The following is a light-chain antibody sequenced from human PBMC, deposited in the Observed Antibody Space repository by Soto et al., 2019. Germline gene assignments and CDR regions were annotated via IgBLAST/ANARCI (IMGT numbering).Light chain of an antibody. Sequence: QSALTQPASVSGSPGQSITISCTGTSSDVGGYNYVSWYQQHPGKAPKRMSYEVSNRHSGVSNRFSGAKSGNTASLTISGLQAEDEADYYCSSYTSSSTPVVFGGGTKLTVL. CDR3: SSYTSSSTPVV. V-gene: IGLV2-14*01. CDR2: EVS. J-gene: IGLJ2*01. CDR1: SSDVGGYNY.